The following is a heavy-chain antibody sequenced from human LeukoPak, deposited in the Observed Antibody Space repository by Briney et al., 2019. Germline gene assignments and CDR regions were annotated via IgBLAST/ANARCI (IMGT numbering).Heavy chain of an antibody. V-gene: IGHV3-21*01. CDR2: ISSSSSYI. CDR1: GFTFSSYS. Sequence: GGSLRLSCAASGFTFSSYSMNWVRQAPGKGLEWVSSISSSSSYIYYADSVKGRFTISGDNAKNSLYLQMNSLRAEDTAVYYCARDGSGSYLQDYWGQGTLVTVSS. J-gene: IGHJ4*02. D-gene: IGHD3-10*01. CDR3: ARDGSGSYLQDY.